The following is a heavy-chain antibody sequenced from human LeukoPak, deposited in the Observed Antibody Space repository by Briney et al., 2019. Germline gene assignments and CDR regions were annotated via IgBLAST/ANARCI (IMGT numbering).Heavy chain of an antibody. V-gene: IGHV4-39*07. J-gene: IGHJ4*02. CDR3: ARGPRSSDWYSVDY. CDR2: IYYSGST. D-gene: IGHD6-19*01. CDR1: GGSISSSSYY. Sequence: SETLSLTCTVSGGSISSSSYYWGWIRQPPGKGLEWIGSIYYSGSTYYNPSLKSRVTMSVDTSKNQFSLKLSSVTAADTAVYYCARGPRSSDWYSVDYWGRGTLVTVSS.